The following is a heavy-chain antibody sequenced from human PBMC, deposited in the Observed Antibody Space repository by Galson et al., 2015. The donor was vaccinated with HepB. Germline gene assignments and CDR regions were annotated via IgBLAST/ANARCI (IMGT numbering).Heavy chain of an antibody. CDR1: GYDFNKYG. Sequence: SVKVSCKASGYDFNKYGLSWVRQAPGQGLEWMGWVSGYDGSANYAPKFQGRVTMTTQTSTGTAFMEMRSLRSDDTAVYYCARDSRLELQLNNYYSYGMDVWGQGTAVTVSS. J-gene: IGHJ6*02. CDR3: ARDSRLELQLNNYYSYGMDV. V-gene: IGHV1-18*01. CDR2: VSGYDGSA. D-gene: IGHD1-7*01.